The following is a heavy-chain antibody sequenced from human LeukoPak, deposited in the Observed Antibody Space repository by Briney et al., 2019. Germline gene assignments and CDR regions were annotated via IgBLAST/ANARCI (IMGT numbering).Heavy chain of an antibody. CDR2: INHSGST. J-gene: IGHJ4*02. CDR1: GGSFSGYS. V-gene: IGHV4-34*01. D-gene: IGHD6-13*01. Sequence: PSETLSLTCAVYGGSFSGYSWSWIRQPPGKGLEWIGEINHSGSTNYNPFLKSRVTISVDTSKNQFSLKLSSVTAADTAVYYCARAGGVIAAAGIFDYWGQGTLVTVSS. CDR3: ARAGGVIAAAGIFDY.